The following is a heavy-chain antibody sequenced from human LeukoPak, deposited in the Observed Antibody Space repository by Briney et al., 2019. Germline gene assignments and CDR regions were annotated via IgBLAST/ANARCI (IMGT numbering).Heavy chain of an antibody. D-gene: IGHD6-13*01. J-gene: IGHJ4*02. V-gene: IGHV3-48*03. Sequence: GGSLRLSCAASGFTFSSYEMNWVRQAPGKGLEWVSYITSSDSTISYADSVKGRFTISRDNAKNSLYLQMNSLRAEDTAVYYCARVRAAAARRYFDYWGQGTLVTVSS. CDR2: ITSSDSTI. CDR1: GFTFSSYE. CDR3: ARVRAAAARRYFDY.